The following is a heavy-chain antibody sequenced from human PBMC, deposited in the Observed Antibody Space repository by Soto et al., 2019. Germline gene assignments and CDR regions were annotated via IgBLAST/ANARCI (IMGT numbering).Heavy chain of an antibody. CDR2: ISSTTNYI. J-gene: IGHJ4*02. Sequence: PGGSLRLSCAASGFTFTIYSMNWVRQAPGKGLEWVSSISSTTNYIYYADSMKGRFTVSRDNTKNSVYLEMNSLSAEDTAVYYCARESEDLTSNFDYWGQGTLVTVSS. CDR3: ARESEDLTSNFDY. CDR1: GFTFTIYS. V-gene: IGHV3-21*01.